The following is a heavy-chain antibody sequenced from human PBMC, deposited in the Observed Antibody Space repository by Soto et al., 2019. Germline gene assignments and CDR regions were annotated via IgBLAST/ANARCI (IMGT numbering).Heavy chain of an antibody. D-gene: IGHD3-3*01. V-gene: IGHV4-30-4*01. CDR1: GDSISSSGNHY. CDR3: ARGRFLDY. CDR2: IYYTGRT. Sequence: SETLSLTCTVSGDSISSSGNHYWTWIRQSPGKGLEWIGYIYYTGRTYYNPSLQSRVTISLDTSENRYSLKLTSVTAADTAIYYCARGRFLDYWGQGTLVTVSS. J-gene: IGHJ4*02.